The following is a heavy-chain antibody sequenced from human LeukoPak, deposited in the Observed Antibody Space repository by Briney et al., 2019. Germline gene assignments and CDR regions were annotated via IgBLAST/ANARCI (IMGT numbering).Heavy chain of an antibody. Sequence: ASVKVSCKASGYTFTGYYMHWVRQAPGQGLEWMGWINPNSGGTNYAQKVQGRVTMTRDTSISTAYMELSRLRSDDTAVYYCARALGYCSSTSCPPEAFDIWGQGTMVTVSS. V-gene: IGHV1-2*02. J-gene: IGHJ3*02. D-gene: IGHD2-2*01. CDR2: INPNSGGT. CDR1: GYTFTGYY. CDR3: ARALGYCSSTSCPPEAFDI.